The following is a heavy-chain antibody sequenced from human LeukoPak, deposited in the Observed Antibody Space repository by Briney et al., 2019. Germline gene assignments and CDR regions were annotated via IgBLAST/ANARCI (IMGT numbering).Heavy chain of an antibody. D-gene: IGHD3-10*01. CDR2: INHSGST. Sequence: SETLSLTCAVYGGSFSGYYWSWIRQPPGKGLEWIGEINHSGSTNYNPSLKSRVTISVDTSKNQFSLKLSSVTAADTAVYYCARVEGHRYYYGSGRKYYYYYMDVWGKGTTVTISS. CDR3: ARVEGHRYYYGSGRKYYYYYMDV. CDR1: GGSFSGYY. J-gene: IGHJ6*03. V-gene: IGHV4-34*01.